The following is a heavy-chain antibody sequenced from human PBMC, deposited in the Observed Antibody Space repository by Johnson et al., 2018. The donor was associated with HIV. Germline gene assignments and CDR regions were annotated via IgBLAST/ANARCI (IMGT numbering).Heavy chain of an antibody. Sequence: VQLVESGGGLVQTGGSLRLSCADSGFTFSRYDMHWVRQVTGKGLEWVSAIGTAGDTYYPGSVKGRFTVSRENAKHTLYLQMNSLRAEDTAVYYCANLPTRRSYYTLGAFDIWGQGTMVTVSS. CDR3: ANLPTRRSYYTLGAFDI. D-gene: IGHD1-26*01. CDR1: GFTFSRYD. CDR2: IGTAGDT. V-gene: IGHV3-13*01. J-gene: IGHJ3*02.